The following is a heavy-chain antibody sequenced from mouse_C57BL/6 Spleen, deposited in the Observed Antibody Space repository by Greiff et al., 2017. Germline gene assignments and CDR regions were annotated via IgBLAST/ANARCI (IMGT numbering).Heavy chain of an antibody. J-gene: IGHJ1*03. CDR2: IDPNSGGT. V-gene: IGHV1-72*01. CDR1: GYTFTSYW. Sequence: QVQLQQPGAELVKPGASVKLSCKASGYTFTSYWMHWVKQRPGRGLEWIGRIDPNSGGTKYNEKFKSKATLTVDTPSSTAYMQLSSLTSEDSAVYYCASGYYGSSYGYWYFDVWGTGTTVTVSS. D-gene: IGHD1-1*01. CDR3: ASGYYGSSYGYWYFDV.